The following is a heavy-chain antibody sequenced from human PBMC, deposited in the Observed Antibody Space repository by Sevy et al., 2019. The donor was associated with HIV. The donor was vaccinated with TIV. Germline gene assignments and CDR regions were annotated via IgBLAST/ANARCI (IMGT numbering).Heavy chain of an antibody. V-gene: IGHV3-21*01. Sequence: GGSLRLSCAASGFTFSSYSMNWVRQAPGKGLEWVSSISSSSSYMYYAASVKGRFTISRDNAKNSLYLQMNSLRVEDTAVYYCARDLISGSYGGWFDPWGQGTLVTVSS. CDR3: ARDLISGSYGGWFDP. J-gene: IGHJ5*02. CDR1: GFTFSSYS. CDR2: ISSSSSYM. D-gene: IGHD1-26*01.